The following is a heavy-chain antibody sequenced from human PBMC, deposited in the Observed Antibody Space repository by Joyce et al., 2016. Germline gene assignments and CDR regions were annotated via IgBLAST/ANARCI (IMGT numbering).Heavy chain of an antibody. CDR2: INWNTGSM. D-gene: IGHD6-19*01. Sequence: EVQLVESGGGLVQPGGSLRLYCAASGFTFDDYAMHWVRQAPGKGLEWVSGINWNTGSMGYADSVKGRFTISRDNAKNSLYLQMNSLRAEDTAFYYCAKDGGSSGGAGWYFDYWGQGTLVTVSS. V-gene: IGHV3-9*01. CDR1: GFTFDDYA. J-gene: IGHJ4*02. CDR3: AKDGGSSGGAGWYFDY.